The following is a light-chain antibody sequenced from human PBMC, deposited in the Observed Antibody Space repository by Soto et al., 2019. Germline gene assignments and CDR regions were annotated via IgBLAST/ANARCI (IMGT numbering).Light chain of an antibody. CDR2: DVS. V-gene: IGLV2-14*01. CDR3: RSYTSSIVV. Sequence: QSALTQPASVSGSPGQSITISCTGTSSDVGGYNYVSWYQQHPGKAPKLMIYDVSNRPSGVSNRFSGSKSGNTASLTISGLQAEDEADYYCRSYTSSIVVFGGGTTLTVL. CDR1: SSDVGGYNY. J-gene: IGLJ2*01.